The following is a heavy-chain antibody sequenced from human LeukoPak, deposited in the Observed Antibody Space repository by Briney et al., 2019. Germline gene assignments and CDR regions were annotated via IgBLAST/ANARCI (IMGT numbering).Heavy chain of an antibody. CDR1: GYNFPSHG. V-gene: IGHV1-69*04. D-gene: IGHD2-21*01. J-gene: IGHJ4*02. CDR3: ARVASLGGGGQLIPKEGYFDY. Sequence: SVKVSCKASGYNFPSHGISWVRQAPGQGLEWMGRIIPILGIANYAQKFQGRVTITADKSTSTAYMELSSLRSEDTAVYYCARVASLGGGGQLIPKEGYFDYWGQGTLVTVSS. CDR2: IIPILGIA.